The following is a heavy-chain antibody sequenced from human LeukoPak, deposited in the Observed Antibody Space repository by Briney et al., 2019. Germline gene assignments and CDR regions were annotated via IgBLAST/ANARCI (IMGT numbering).Heavy chain of an antibody. CDR1: GGSISSYY. D-gene: IGHD2-2*02. CDR2: IYYSGST. CDR3: ARGRCSSTSCYSGIYYYYGTDV. J-gene: IGHJ6*02. V-gene: IGHV4-59*01. Sequence: PSQTLSLTCTVSGGSISSYYWSWIRQPPGKGLEWIGYIYYSGSTNYNPSLKSRVTISVDTSKNQFSLKLSSVTAADTAVYYCARGRCSSTSCYSGIYYYYGTDVWGQGTTVTVSS.